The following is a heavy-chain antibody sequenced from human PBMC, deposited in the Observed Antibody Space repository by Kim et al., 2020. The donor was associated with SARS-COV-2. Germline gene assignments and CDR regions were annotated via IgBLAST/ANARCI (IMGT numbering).Heavy chain of an antibody. CDR3: ARVMRAGYYYGMDV. J-gene: IGHJ6*02. V-gene: IGHV3-30*01. D-gene: IGHD6-25*01. Sequence: ADAVKGRFTNTRDNSKNTLYLQMNSLRAEDTAVYYCARVMRAGYYYGMDVWGQGTTVTVSS.